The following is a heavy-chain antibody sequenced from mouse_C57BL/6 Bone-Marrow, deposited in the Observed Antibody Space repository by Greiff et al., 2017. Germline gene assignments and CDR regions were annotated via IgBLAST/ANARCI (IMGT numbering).Heavy chain of an antibody. V-gene: IGHV1-4*01. D-gene: IGHD1-1*01. CDR1: GYTFTSYT. Sequence: VQLQQSGAELARPGASVKMSCKASGYTFTSYTLHWVKQRPGQGLEWIGYINPSSGYTKYNQKFKDKATLTADKSSSIAYMQLSSLTSEDSAVYYCARWDYYGSVFAYWGQGTLVTVSA. CDR2: INPSSGYT. CDR3: ARWDYYGSVFAY. J-gene: IGHJ3*01.